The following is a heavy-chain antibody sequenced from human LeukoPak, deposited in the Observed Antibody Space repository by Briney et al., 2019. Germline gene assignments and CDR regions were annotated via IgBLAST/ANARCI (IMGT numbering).Heavy chain of an antibody. CDR3: ARVSRGWNYVDY. Sequence: PSETLSLTCTVSGGSISTDYWSWIRQPAGEGLEWIGRISTSGSANYNPSLKSRVTMSVDTSKNQFSLTLNSVTAADTGVYFCARVSRGWNYVDYWGQGTLVTVSS. V-gene: IGHV4-4*07. D-gene: IGHD6-19*01. J-gene: IGHJ4*02. CDR1: GGSISTDY. CDR2: ISTSGSA.